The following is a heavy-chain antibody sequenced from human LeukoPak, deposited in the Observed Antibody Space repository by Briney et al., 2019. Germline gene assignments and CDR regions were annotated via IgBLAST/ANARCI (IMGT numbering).Heavy chain of an antibody. CDR1: GYTLTELS. J-gene: IGHJ4*02. V-gene: IGHV1-24*01. CDR2: FDPEDGET. Sequence: ASVKVSCKVSGYTLTELSMHWVRQAPGKGLEWMGGFDPEDGETIYAQKFQGRVTMTEDTFTDTAYMELSSLRSEDTAVYYCATNYDILTGYTYYFDYWGQGTLVTVSS. D-gene: IGHD3-9*01. CDR3: ATNYDILTGYTYYFDY.